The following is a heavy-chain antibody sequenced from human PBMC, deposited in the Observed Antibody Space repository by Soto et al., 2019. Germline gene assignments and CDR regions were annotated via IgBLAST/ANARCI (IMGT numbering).Heavy chain of an antibody. D-gene: IGHD3-16*02. CDR3: AKDMMDANLVSAFYDY. Sequence: PGGSLRLSCAASGFTFDDYAMHWVRQAPGKGLEWVSGISWNSGSIGYADSVKGRFTISRDNAKNSLYLQMNSLRAEDTALYYCAKDMMDANLVSAFYDYWGQGTLVTVSS. V-gene: IGHV3-9*01. J-gene: IGHJ4*02. CDR2: ISWNSGSI. CDR1: GFTFDDYA.